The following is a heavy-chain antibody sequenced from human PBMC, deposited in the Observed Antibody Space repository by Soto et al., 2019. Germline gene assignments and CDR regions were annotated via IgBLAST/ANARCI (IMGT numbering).Heavy chain of an antibody. V-gene: IGHV4-31*03. CDR3: ARLNLEPCGGDCLNYYYGMDV. CDR1: GGSISSGGYY. Sequence: QVQLQESGPGLVKPSQTLSLTCTVSGGSISSGGYYWSWIRQHSGKGLEWNGYIYYSGSTYYNPAYKSRVTISVDTSKNQFSLKLSSVTAADTAVYYCARLNLEPCGGDCLNYYYGMDVWGQGTTVTVSS. CDR2: IYYSGST. J-gene: IGHJ6*02. D-gene: IGHD2-21*02.